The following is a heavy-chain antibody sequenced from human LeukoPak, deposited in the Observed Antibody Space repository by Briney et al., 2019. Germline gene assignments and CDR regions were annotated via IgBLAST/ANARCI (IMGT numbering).Heavy chain of an antibody. CDR2: INHSGST. CDR1: GWSFSGYY. CDR3: ARGHPRSSGWLYYYYGMDV. V-gene: IGHV4-34*01. J-gene: IGHJ6*02. D-gene: IGHD6-19*01. Sequence: SETLSLTCAVYGWSFSGYYWSWIRQPPGKGLEWIGAINHSGSTNYNPSLKSRVTISVDTSKNQFSLKLSSVTAADTAVYYCARGHPRSSGWLYYYYGMDVWGQGTTVTVSS.